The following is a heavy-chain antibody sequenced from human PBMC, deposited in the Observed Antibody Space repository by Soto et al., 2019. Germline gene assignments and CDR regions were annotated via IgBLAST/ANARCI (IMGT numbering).Heavy chain of an antibody. Sequence: QVQLVESGGGVVQPGRSLRLSCAASGFTFSSYAMHWVRQAPGKGLEWVAVISYDGSNKYYADSVKGRFTISRDNSKNTLYLQMNSLRAEDTAVYYCARDQLVTSDAFDIWGQGTMVTVSS. CDR3: ARDQLVTSDAFDI. CDR2: ISYDGSNK. J-gene: IGHJ3*02. V-gene: IGHV3-30-3*01. CDR1: GFTFSSYA. D-gene: IGHD2-21*02.